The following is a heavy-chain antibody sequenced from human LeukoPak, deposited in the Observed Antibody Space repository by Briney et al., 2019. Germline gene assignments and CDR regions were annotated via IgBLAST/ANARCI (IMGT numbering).Heavy chain of an antibody. CDR2: IYTSGST. D-gene: IGHD1-26*01. V-gene: IGHV4-4*07. CDR3: ARNSDYVSGSTGDDAFDI. CDR1: GGSISSYY. Sequence: PSETLSLTCTVSGGSISSYYWSWIRQPAGKGLEWIGRIYTSGSTNYNPSLKSRVTLSVDTSKNQFSLKLSSVTAADPAVYYCARNSDYVSGSTGDDAFDIWGQGTMVTVSS. J-gene: IGHJ3*02.